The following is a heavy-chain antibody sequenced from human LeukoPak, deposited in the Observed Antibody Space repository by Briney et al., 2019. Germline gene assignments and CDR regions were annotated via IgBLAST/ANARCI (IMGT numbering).Heavy chain of an antibody. CDR1: GFTFSTYT. V-gene: IGHV3-21*01. CDR2: ISSSTTYI. J-gene: IGHJ6*04. Sequence: GGSLRLSCAASGFTFSTYTMNWVRQAPGKGLEWVSSISSSTTYIYYADSVKGRFTISRDNAKNSLYLQINNLRAEDTAVYYCARGKTAYLDVWGKGTTVTISS. CDR3: ARGKTAYLDV. D-gene: IGHD5-18*01.